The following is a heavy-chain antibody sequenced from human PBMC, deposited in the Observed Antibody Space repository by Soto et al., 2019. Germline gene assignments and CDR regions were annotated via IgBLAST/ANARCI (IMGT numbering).Heavy chain of an antibody. CDR3: ARDLWGYCGTDCYPLDV. V-gene: IGHV4-59*01. J-gene: IGHJ6*02. D-gene: IGHD2-21*02. CDR2: MYNTGST. CDR1: GGSISGYH. Sequence: PXXTLSLPFTVSGGSISGYHWHWIRQPPGKGLEWIGYMYNTGSTVYNPSFKSRVTISVDTSKNQFSLKLNSVTAADTAVYYCARDLWGYCGTDCYPLDVWGQGTTVTVS.